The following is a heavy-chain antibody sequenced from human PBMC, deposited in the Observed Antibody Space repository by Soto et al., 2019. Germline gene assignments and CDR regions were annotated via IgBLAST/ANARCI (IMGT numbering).Heavy chain of an antibody. D-gene: IGHD2-21*01. Sequence: SETLSLTCTVSGGSISGGTYYWSWIRQPPGQGLEWIGHIYFSGSTYYNPSLKSRVIISVDTSKNQFSLRLSSVTAADTAVYYCARGDWPTQMDVWGQGTTVTVSS. CDR1: GGSISGGTYY. V-gene: IGHV4-31*03. J-gene: IGHJ6*02. CDR2: IYFSGST. CDR3: ARGDWPTQMDV.